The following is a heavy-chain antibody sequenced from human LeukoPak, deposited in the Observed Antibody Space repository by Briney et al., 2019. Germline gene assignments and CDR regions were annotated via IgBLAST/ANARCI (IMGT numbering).Heavy chain of an antibody. CDR2: IYTSGST. D-gene: IGHD1-26*01. CDR3: ARDYSGSYTSDYFDY. CDR1: GGSISSGSYY. J-gene: IGHJ4*02. V-gene: IGHV4-61*02. Sequence: KPSETLSLTCTVSGGSISSGSYYWRWVRQPAGEGLEWIGRIYTSGSTNYNPSLKSRVTISVDPSKNQLSLKLSSVTAADTAVYYCARDYSGSYTSDYFDYWGQGTLVTVSS.